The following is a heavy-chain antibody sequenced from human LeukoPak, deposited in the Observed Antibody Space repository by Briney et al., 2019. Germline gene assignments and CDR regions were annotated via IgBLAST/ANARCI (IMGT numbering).Heavy chain of an antibody. V-gene: IGHV1-69*05. J-gene: IGHJ6*03. CDR3: ARGYDFWSGFPHYYYYYYMDV. CDR2: IIPIIGTA. D-gene: IGHD3-3*01. CDR1: GGTFSSYA. Sequence: SVTLSCKSSGGTFSSYAISWVRQAPGQGLEWMGGIIPIIGTANYAQKFQGRVTITTDESTSTAYMELSSLRSEDTAVYYCARGYDFWSGFPHYYYYYYMDVWGKGTTVTVSS.